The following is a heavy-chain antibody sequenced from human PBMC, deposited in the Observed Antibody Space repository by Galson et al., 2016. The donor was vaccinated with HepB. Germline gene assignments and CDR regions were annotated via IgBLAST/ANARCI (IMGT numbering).Heavy chain of an antibody. Sequence: SVKVSCKASGYTFTSYYLHWVRQAPGQGFEWMGIIKPSGGDTRYAQKFQDRVTMTRDTSTNTVYMELSSLRSEDTAIYYCARDLTIFRVVPDAFDIWGQGTMVTVSS. D-gene: IGHD3-3*01. CDR1: GYTFTSYY. CDR2: IKPSGGDT. J-gene: IGHJ3*02. V-gene: IGHV1-46*01. CDR3: ARDLTIFRVVPDAFDI.